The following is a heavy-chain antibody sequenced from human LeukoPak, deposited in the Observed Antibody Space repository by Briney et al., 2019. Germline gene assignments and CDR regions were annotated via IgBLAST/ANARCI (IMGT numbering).Heavy chain of an antibody. CDR1: GYTFTGYC. D-gene: IGHD3-22*01. J-gene: IGHJ5*02. V-gene: IGHV1-2*02. Sequence: ASVKVSCKASGYTFTGYCMHWVRQAPGQGLEWMGWINPNSGGTNYAQRFQGRVTMTRDTSISTAYMELSRLRSDDTAVYYCARDSSRSHYYDSSGYYFNNWFDPWGQGTLVTVSS. CDR2: INPNSGGT. CDR3: ARDSSRSHYYDSSGYYFNNWFDP.